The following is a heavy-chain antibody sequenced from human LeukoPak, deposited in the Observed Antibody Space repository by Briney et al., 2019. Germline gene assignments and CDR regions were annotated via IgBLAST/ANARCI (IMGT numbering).Heavy chain of an antibody. J-gene: IGHJ4*02. CDR3: ASYMIVPGTRGFDN. CDR1: GGSIYSQNW. CDR2: VFQSGST. D-gene: IGHD6-19*01. V-gene: IGHV4-4*02. Sequence: PSETLSLTCAVSGGSIYSQNWWSWVRQPPGKGLEWIGEVFQSGSTNYDPSLKTRVTISVDKSRNQFSLTLSSATAEDTAVYYCASYMIVPGTRGFDNWGQGTLVTVSS.